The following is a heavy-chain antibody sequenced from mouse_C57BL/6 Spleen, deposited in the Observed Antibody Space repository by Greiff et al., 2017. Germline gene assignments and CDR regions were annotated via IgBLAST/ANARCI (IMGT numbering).Heavy chain of an antibody. CDR3: ARGDYGSSYAMDC. J-gene: IGHJ4*01. CDR2: INPGSGGT. V-gene: IGHV1-54*01. D-gene: IGHD1-1*01. CDR1: GYAFTTYL. Sequence: QVHVKQSGAELVRPGTSVKVSCKASGYAFTTYLIEWVKQRPGQGLEWIGVINPGSGGTNYNEKFKGKATLTADKSSRTAYMPLSSLTSEDSAVYFCARGDYGSSYAMDCWGQGTSVTVSS.